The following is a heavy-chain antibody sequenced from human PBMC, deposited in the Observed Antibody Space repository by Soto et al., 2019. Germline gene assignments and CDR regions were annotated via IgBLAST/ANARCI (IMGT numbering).Heavy chain of an antibody. J-gene: IGHJ4*02. Sequence: VGSLRLSCAASGFTFSSYAMSWVRQAPGKGLEWVSAISGSGGSTYYADSVKGRFTISRDNSKNTLYLQMNSLRAEDTAVYYCAKGPSSNLNFDYWGQGTLVTVSS. CDR3: AKGPSSNLNFDY. CDR1: GFTFSSYA. V-gene: IGHV3-23*01. CDR2: ISGSGGST. D-gene: IGHD6-13*01.